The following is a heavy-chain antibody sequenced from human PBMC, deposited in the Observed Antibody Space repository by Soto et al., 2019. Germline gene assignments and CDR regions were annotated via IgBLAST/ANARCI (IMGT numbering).Heavy chain of an antibody. D-gene: IGHD6-13*01. CDR1: GFTFREYD. CDR2: IGINGDP. CDR3: ARAAAGGAYFDL. J-gene: IGHJ4*02. V-gene: IGHV3-13*05. Sequence: GSLRLSCAASGFTFREYDMHWVRQPTGKGLEWVSGIGINGDPNYPDSVKGRFTISRENAKNSLYLQMNSLRDGDTAVYYCARAAAGGAYFDLWGQGTLVTVSS.